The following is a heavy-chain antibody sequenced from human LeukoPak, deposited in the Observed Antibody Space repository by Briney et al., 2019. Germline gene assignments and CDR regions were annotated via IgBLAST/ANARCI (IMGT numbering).Heavy chain of an antibody. CDR1: GGSINSGSYC. CDR2: IYTSGST. J-gene: IGHJ5*02. D-gene: IGHD3-3*01. V-gene: IGHV4-61*02. Sequence: SETLSLTCTVSGGSINSGSYCWSWIRQPAGEGVEWIGRIYTSGSTNYNPSLKSRFTISVDTSKNQSSLKLSSVTAADTAVYYCARDGIITIFGVVPGGFDPWGQGTLVTVSS. CDR3: ARDGIITIFGVVPGGFDP.